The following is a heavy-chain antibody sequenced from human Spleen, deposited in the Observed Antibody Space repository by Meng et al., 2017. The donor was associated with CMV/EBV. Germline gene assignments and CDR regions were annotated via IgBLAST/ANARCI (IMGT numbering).Heavy chain of an antibody. J-gene: IGHJ4*02. CDR3: ARMDLWNGYYLHDY. Sequence: GGSLRLSCAASGFTFSSSWMSWVRQAPGKGLEWVANIKQDGSEKYYVDSVKGRFTISRDNANNSLYLQMNSLRAEDTAVYYCARMDLWNGYYLHDYWGQGTLVTVSS. CDR2: IKQDGSEK. CDR1: GFTFSSSW. V-gene: IGHV3-7*01. D-gene: IGHD3-3*01.